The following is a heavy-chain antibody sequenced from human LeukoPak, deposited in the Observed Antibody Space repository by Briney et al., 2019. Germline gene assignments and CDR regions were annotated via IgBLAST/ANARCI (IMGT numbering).Heavy chain of an antibody. Sequence: GGSLRLSCAASGFTFSSYGMHWVRQAPGKGLEWVAVISYDGSNKYYADSVKGRFTISRDNSKNTLYLQMNSLRAEDTAVYYCAKDLTQVATIMGAYYYYGMDVWGQGTTVTVSS. CDR3: AKDLTQVATIMGAYYYYGMDV. D-gene: IGHD5-12*01. CDR2: ISYDGSNK. V-gene: IGHV3-30*18. CDR1: GFTFSSYG. J-gene: IGHJ6*02.